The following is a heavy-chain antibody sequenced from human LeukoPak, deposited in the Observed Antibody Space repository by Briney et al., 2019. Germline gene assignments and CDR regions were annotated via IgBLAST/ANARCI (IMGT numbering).Heavy chain of an antibody. CDR2: ISHSGTT. J-gene: IGHJ4*02. CDR1: GGSISSYS. D-gene: IGHD3-9*01. Sequence: PSETLSLTCIVSGGSISSYSWNWIRQSPGKGLEWVGYISHSGTTSYNSYLRSRVTISVDTSKNQLSLKLTSVTAADTAVYYCARYYDILTGLDYWGQGTLVTVSS. CDR3: ARYYDILTGLDY. V-gene: IGHV4-59*08.